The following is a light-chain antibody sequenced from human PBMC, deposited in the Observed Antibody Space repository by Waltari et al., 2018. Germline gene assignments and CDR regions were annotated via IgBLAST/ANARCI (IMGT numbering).Light chain of an antibody. CDR3: CSYAGSSTLV. V-gene: IGLV2-23*02. J-gene: IGLJ2*01. CDR1: RSDVGSYNL. Sequence: QSALTQPASVSGSPGPSITISCPGTRSDVGSYNLVSWYQQHPGKAPKLMIYEVSKRPSGVSNRFSGSKSGNTASLTISGLQAEDEADYYCCSYAGSSTLVFGGGTKLTVL. CDR2: EVS.